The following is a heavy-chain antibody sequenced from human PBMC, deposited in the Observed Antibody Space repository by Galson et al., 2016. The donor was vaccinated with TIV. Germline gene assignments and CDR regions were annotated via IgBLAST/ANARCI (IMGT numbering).Heavy chain of an antibody. Sequence: SVKVSCKVSGDSLSELVMHWVRQGPGKGLEWMGGFDPEVSKTVYAQKSQGRLTMTADTSRDTAYMELGSLTFEDTAVYYCATVAWFPGLSLDNWGQGTLVTVSS. D-gene: IGHD2/OR15-2a*01. CDR3: ATVAWFPGLSLDN. V-gene: IGHV1-24*01. CDR1: GDSLSELV. CDR2: FDPEVSKT. J-gene: IGHJ4*02.